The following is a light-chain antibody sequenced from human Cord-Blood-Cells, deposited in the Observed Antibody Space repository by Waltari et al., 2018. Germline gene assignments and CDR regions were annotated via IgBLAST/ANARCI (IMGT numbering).Light chain of an antibody. Sequence: DIQMTQSPSSLSASVVDRGTITCQSSQSISSYLNWYQQKPGKAPKLLIYAASSLQSGVPSRFSGSGSGTDFTLTISSLQPEDFSTYYCQKSYSTPITFGQGTRLEIK. V-gene: IGKV1-39*01. CDR3: QKSYSTPIT. J-gene: IGKJ5*01. CDR1: QSISSY. CDR2: AAS.